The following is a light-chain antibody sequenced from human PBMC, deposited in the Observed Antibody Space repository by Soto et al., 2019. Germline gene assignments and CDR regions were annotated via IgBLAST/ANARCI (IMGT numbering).Light chain of an antibody. CDR3: QQRTDFTWT. CDR2: EAS. Sequence: EVVFTQSPATLALSPGERAPLSCRASQSVSSYLAWYQQKPGQAHRLLIYEASNRATGIPARFSGSGSGTDFTLTISSLEPEDFAVYYCQQRTDFTWTFGQGTKVDI. V-gene: IGKV3-11*01. CDR1: QSVSSY. J-gene: IGKJ1*01.